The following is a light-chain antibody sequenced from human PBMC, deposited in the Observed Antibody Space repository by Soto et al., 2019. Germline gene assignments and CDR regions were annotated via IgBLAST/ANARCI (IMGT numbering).Light chain of an antibody. Sequence: EIVMTQSAATVSVSPGESATLSCRASQSVSSNLAWHQQKPGQAPRILMYDASNRATGIPARFSGSGSGTDFTLTISRLEPEDSAVYYCQQYGSSGTFGQGTRWIS. CDR3: QQYGSSGT. CDR2: DAS. J-gene: IGKJ1*01. V-gene: IGKV3-20*01. CDR1: QSVSSN.